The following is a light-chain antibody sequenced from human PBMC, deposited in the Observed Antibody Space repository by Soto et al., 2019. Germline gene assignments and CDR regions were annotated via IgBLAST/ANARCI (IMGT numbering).Light chain of an antibody. CDR1: SSNIGSNS. J-gene: IGLJ2*01. Sequence: QSVLTQPPSASGTPGRRVTISCSGSSSNIGSNSVSWYQQLPGTAPKLLIYSNNQRPSGVPDRFSGSKSGTSASLAISGLQSEDEADYYCAAWDDSLNGHVVFGGGTKLTVL. CDR3: AAWDDSLNGHVV. CDR2: SNN. V-gene: IGLV1-44*01.